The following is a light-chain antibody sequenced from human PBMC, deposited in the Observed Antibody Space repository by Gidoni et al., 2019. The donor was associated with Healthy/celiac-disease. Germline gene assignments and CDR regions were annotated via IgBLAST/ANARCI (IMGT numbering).Light chain of an antibody. CDR3: CSYAGSSTE. CDR2: EVS. CDR1: SSDVGSYNL. J-gene: IGLJ2*01. Sequence: QSALTQPASASGSPGQSITISCTGTSSDVGSYNLVSWYQQHPGKAPTLMIYEVSKRPSGVSNRFSGSKSGNTASLTISGLQAEDEADYYCCSYAGSSTEFGGGTKLTVL. V-gene: IGLV2-23*02.